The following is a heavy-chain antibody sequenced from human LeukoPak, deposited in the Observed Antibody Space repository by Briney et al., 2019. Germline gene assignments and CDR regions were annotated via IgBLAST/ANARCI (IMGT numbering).Heavy chain of an antibody. CDR3: ARDPAGTTQRDNWFDP. Sequence: ASVKVSCMASGYTFTSYYMHWVRQAPGQGLEWMGIINPSGCSTSYAQKFQGRVTMTRDTSTSTVYMELSSLRSEDTAVYYGARDPAGTTQRDNWFDPGGQGTLVTVSS. J-gene: IGHJ5*02. CDR2: INPSGCST. CDR1: GYTFTSYY. V-gene: IGHV1-46*01. D-gene: IGHD4-11*01.